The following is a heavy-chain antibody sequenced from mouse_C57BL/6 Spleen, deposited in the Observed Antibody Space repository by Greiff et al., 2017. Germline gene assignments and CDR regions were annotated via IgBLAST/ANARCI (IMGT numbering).Heavy chain of an antibody. CDR2: ISSGSSTI. CDR3: ARGSPYGNYSYYAMDY. J-gene: IGHJ4*01. V-gene: IGHV5-17*01. CDR1: GSTFSDYG. D-gene: IGHD2-1*01. Sequence: EVQGVESGGGLVKPGGSLKLSCAASGSTFSDYGMHWVRQAPEKGLEWVAYISSGSSTIYYADTVKGRFTISRDNAKNTLFLQMTSLRSEDTAMYYCARGSPYGNYSYYAMDYWGQGTSVTVSS.